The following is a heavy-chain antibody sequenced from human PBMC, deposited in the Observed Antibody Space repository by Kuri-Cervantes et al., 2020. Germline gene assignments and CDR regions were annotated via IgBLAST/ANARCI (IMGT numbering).Heavy chain of an antibody. Sequence: LRLSCTVSGGSISSGSYYWSWIRQPAGKGLEWIGRIYTSGSTNYNPSLKSRVTISVDTSKNQFSLKLSSVTAADTAVYYCARGGRFYYGNWFDPWGQGTLVTVSS. CDR3: ARGGRFYYGNWFDP. D-gene: IGHD3-10*01. J-gene: IGHJ5*02. V-gene: IGHV4-61*02. CDR2: IYTSGST. CDR1: GGSISSGSYY.